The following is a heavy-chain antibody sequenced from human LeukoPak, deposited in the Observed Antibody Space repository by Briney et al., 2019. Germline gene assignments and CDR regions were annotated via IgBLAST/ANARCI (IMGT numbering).Heavy chain of an antibody. CDR2: IYTSGST. CDR3: ARGASNYGSFWFDP. Sequence: SETLCLTWTVSGGSIGSYYWNWIRQPAGKGLEWIGRIYTSGSTNYNPSLKSRVTMSVDTSKNQFSLKLSSVTAADTAVYYCARGASNYGSFWFDPWGQGTLVTVSS. J-gene: IGHJ5*02. V-gene: IGHV4-4*07. CDR1: GGSIGSYY. D-gene: IGHD1-26*01.